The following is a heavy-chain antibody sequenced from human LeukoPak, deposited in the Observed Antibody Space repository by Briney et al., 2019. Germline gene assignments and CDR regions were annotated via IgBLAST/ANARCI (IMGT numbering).Heavy chain of an antibody. Sequence: PGGSLRLSCAASGFTVSSNYMSWVRQAPGKGLEWVSVIYSGGSTYYADSVKGRFTISRDNSKNTLYLQMNSLRAEDTAVYYCARDNVRDDFWSGYYYYYYGMDVWGQGTTVTVSS. D-gene: IGHD3-3*01. V-gene: IGHV3-53*01. CDR1: GFTVSSNY. CDR2: IYSGGST. J-gene: IGHJ6*02. CDR3: ARDNVRDDFWSGYYYYYYGMDV.